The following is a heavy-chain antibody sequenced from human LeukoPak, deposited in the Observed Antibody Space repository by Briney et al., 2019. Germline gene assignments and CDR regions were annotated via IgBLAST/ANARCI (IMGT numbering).Heavy chain of an antibody. CDR2: IYPGDSDT. V-gene: IGHV5-51*01. CDR3: ASHSSGWYSLFDY. Sequence: GGSLKISCKGSGYSFTSYWIGWVRQMPGKGLEWRGIIYPGDSDTRYSPSFQGQVNSSDDKSIRTAYLQWSRLKASDNAMYYCASHSSGWYSLFDYWGQGTLVPVFS. D-gene: IGHD6-19*01. J-gene: IGHJ4*02. CDR1: GYSFTSYW.